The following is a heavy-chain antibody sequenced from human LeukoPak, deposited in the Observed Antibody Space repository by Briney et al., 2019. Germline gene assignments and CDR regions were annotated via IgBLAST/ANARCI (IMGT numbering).Heavy chain of an antibody. D-gene: IGHD5-18*01. CDR3: ARENSSPWFDP. J-gene: IGHJ5*02. CDR2: ISSSSSYI. Sequence: GRSLRLSCAASGFTFSSYSMNWVRQAPGKGLEWVSSISSSSSYIYYADSVKGRFTISRDNAKNSLYLQMNSLRAEDTAVYYCARENSSPWFDPWGQGTLVTVSS. V-gene: IGHV3-21*01. CDR1: GFTFSSYS.